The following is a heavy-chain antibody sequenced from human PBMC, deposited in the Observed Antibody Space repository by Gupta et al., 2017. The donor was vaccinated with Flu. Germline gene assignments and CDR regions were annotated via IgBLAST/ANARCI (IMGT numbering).Heavy chain of an antibody. J-gene: IGHJ4*02. CDR3: VGYGDFAS. CDR2: ISYDGGRI. D-gene: IGHD4-17*01. V-gene: IGHV3-30-3*01. Sequence: ASGFSFSTYAMYWVRQAPGKGLEWVAVISYDGGRIDYADSVKGRFTIARESSKKNLYLQMNSLRADDTALDDGVGYGDFASWGQGALVTVSS. CDR1: GFSFSTYA.